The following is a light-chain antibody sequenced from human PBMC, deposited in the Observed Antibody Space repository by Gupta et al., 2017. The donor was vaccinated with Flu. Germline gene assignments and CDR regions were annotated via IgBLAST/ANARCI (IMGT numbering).Light chain of an antibody. CDR3: QQYNNWPQT. J-gene: IGKJ1*01. V-gene: IGKV3-15*01. CDR2: GAF. CDR1: QNVNTN. Sequence: EIVMTQSPATLSVSPGERATLSCGASQNVNTNLAWYQQKPGQAPRLLISGAFTRASGIPDSFSGSGSGTEFTLTISSLQSEDFAIYYCQQYNNWPQTFGQGTKVEVK.